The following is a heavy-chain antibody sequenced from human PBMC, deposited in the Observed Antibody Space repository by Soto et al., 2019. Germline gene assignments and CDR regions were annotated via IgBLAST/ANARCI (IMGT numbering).Heavy chain of an antibody. CDR2: IYYSGST. CDR3: ARLVGCSGGSCYSNSYYYYMDV. V-gene: IGHV4-39*01. D-gene: IGHD2-15*01. CDR1: GGSISSSSYY. J-gene: IGHJ6*03. Sequence: SETLSLTCTVSGGSISSSSYYWGWIRQPPGKGLEWIGSIYYSGSTYYNPSLKSRVTISVDTSKNQFSLKLSSVTAADTAVYYCARLVGCSGGSCYSNSYYYYMDVWGKGTTVTVSS.